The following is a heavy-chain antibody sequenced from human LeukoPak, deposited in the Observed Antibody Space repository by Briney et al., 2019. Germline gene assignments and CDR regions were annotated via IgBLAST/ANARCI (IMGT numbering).Heavy chain of an antibody. CDR2: MNPNSGNT. J-gene: IGHJ6*03. CDR3: ARAELGYCSSTSCFYRYYYYYYMDV. D-gene: IGHD2-2*01. V-gene: IGHV1-8*01. Sequence: ASVKVSCKASGYTFTSYDINWVRQATGQGLEWMGWMNPNSGNTGYAQKFQGRVTMTRNTSISTAYMELSSLRSEDTAVYYCARAELGYCSSTSCFYRYYYYYYMDVWGKGTTVTVSS. CDR1: GYTFTSYD.